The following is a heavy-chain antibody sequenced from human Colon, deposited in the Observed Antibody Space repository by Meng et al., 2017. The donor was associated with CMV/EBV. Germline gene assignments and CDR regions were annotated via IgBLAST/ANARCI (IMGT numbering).Heavy chain of an antibody. CDR1: GFTVSSDY. V-gene: IGHV3-53*05. Sequence: GGSLRLSCAASGFTVSSDYMNWVRQAPGKGLEWVSVIYSGGGTYYADSVKGRFTISRDNSKNTLYLQMNSLRAEDTAVYYCATSLGIAVAPDYWGQGTLVTVSS. D-gene: IGHD6-19*01. J-gene: IGHJ4*02. CDR2: IYSGGGT. CDR3: ATSLGIAVAPDY.